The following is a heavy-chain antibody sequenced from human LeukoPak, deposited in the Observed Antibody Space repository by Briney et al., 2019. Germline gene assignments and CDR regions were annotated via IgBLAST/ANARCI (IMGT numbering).Heavy chain of an antibody. V-gene: IGHV3-23*01. J-gene: IGHJ4*02. Sequence: GGSLRLSCAASGFTFSNYAMSWVRQAPGKGLEWVSGISGSGGSTNYADSVKGRFTISRDNSKNTLYLQMNSLRAEDTAVYYCAKDDCSSSSCFHWYYCGQGTLVTVSS. D-gene: IGHD2-2*01. CDR3: AKDDCSSSSCFHWYY. CDR2: ISGSGGST. CDR1: GFTFSNYA.